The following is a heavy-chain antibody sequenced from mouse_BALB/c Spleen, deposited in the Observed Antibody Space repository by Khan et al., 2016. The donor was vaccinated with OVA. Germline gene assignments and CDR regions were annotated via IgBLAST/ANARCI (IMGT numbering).Heavy chain of an antibody. CDR1: GYTFINYW. CDR2: INPSTGYT. J-gene: IGHJ2*01. V-gene: IGHV1-7*01. Sequence: LVESGAELAKPGASVKMSCKASGYTFINYWILWVKQRPGQGLEWIGYINPSTGYTEYNQNFKDKATLTADKSSSTVYMQLSSLTSEDSAVYYCARRGLRWDFDYWGQGTTLTVSS. D-gene: IGHD1-1*01. CDR3: ARRGLRWDFDY.